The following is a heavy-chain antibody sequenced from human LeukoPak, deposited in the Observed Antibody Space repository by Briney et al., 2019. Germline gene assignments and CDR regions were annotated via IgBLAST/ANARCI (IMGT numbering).Heavy chain of an antibody. CDR2: ISGGGGTG. J-gene: IGHJ5*02. CDR3: ARVLWFGHLYNWFDP. V-gene: IGHV1-3*01. CDR1: GYTFTDYD. Sequence: ASVKVSCKASGYTFTDYDIHWVRQAPGQRLEWMGWISGGGGTGIYSQNFQDRVTSTWDTSATTAYMELNSLRSEDTAVYYCARVLWFGHLYNWFDPWGQGTLVTVSS. D-gene: IGHD3-10*01.